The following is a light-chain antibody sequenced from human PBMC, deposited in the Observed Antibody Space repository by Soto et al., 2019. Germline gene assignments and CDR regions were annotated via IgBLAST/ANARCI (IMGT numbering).Light chain of an antibody. Sequence: EFLLTQSPGTRSLSPGERATLSCRASQTVRNNYLAWYQQKPGQAPRLLIYDASSRATGIPDRFSGGGSGTDFTLTISRLEPEDFAMYYCQQYSDSPPTFGQGTKVDIK. CDR1: QTVRNNY. J-gene: IGKJ1*01. CDR3: QQYSDSPPT. V-gene: IGKV3-20*01. CDR2: DAS.